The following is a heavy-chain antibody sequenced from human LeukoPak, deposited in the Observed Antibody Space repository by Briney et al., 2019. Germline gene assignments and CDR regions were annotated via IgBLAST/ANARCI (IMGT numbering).Heavy chain of an antibody. D-gene: IGHD6-13*01. CDR2: IYYSGST. CDR1: GGSISSYY. J-gene: IGHJ4*02. V-gene: IGHV4-59*12. Sequence: SETLSLTCTVSGGSISSYYWSWIRQPPGKGLEWIGYIYYSGSTNYNPSLKSRVTISVDTSKNQFSLKLSSVTAADTAVYYCAREVGSSSQIDYWGQGTLVTVSS. CDR3: AREVGSSSQIDY.